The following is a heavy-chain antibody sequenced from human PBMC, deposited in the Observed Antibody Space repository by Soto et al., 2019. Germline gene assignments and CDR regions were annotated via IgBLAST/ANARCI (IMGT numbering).Heavy chain of an antibody. V-gene: IGHV3-30*03. CDR1: GFTFSSYG. CDR3: AREDSSGYKFFDY. D-gene: IGHD3-22*01. J-gene: IGHJ4*02. CDR2: ISYDGSDK. Sequence: GGSLRLSCAASGFTFSSYGMHWVRQAPGKGLEWVAVISYDGSDKYYADSVKGRFTISRDNSKNTLYLQMNSLKAADTAVYYCAREDSSGYKFFDYWGQGTLVTVSS.